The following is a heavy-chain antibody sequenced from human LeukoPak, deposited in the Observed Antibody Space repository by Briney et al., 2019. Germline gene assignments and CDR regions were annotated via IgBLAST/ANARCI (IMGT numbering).Heavy chain of an antibody. CDR1: GFTFSSYA. D-gene: IGHD2-21*02. J-gene: IGHJ4*02. Sequence: GRSLRLSCAASGFTFSSYAMHWVRQAPGKGLEWVAVISYDGSNKYYADSVKGRFTISRDNSKNTLYLQMNSLRAEDTAVYYCASGGDPDYWGQGTLVTVSS. CDR3: ASGGDPDY. V-gene: IGHV3-30-3*01. CDR2: ISYDGSNK.